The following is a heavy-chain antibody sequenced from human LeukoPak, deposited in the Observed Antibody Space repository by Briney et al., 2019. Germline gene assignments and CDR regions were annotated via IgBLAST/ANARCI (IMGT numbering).Heavy chain of an antibody. CDR3: ARWCSSSSCYGGYDY. CDR1: GASISNSH. CDR2: IDGSGNT. Sequence: PSETLSLICDVSGASISNSHWTWIRQPAGKGLEWIGRIDGSGNTIYSPSLKNRVTMSVNTSKNHFSLKLESVTAADTAFYYCARWCSSSSCYGGYDYWGKGTPVTVSS. V-gene: IGHV4-59*10. D-gene: IGHD2-2*01. J-gene: IGHJ4*02.